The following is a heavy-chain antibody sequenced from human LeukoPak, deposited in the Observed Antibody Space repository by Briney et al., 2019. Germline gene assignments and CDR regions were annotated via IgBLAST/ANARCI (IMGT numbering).Heavy chain of an antibody. CDR1: GGTFSSYA. CDR2: IIPILGIA. D-gene: IGHD5-18*01. Sequence: SVKVSCKASGGTFSSYAISWVRQAPGQGLEWMGRIIPILGIANYAQEFQGRVTITADKSTSTAYMELSSLRSEDTAVYYCADSLGGYSYGSDYWGQGTLVTVSS. CDR3: ADSLGGYSYGSDY. J-gene: IGHJ4*02. V-gene: IGHV1-69*04.